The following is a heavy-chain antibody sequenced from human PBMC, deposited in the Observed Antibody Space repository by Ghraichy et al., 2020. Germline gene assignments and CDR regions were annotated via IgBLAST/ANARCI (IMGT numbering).Heavy chain of an antibody. Sequence: SQTLSLTCTVSGGSVSSGGYYWSWIRQPPGKRLEWIGYVYYSGITNYNPSLKSRVTISVDTSENQFSLKLSSVTAADTAVYYCARYCSSTSCRWFDPWGQGTLVTVSS. J-gene: IGHJ5*02. CDR3: ARYCSSTSCRWFDP. CDR2: VYYSGIT. V-gene: IGHV4-61*08. D-gene: IGHD2-2*01. CDR1: GGSVSSGGYY.